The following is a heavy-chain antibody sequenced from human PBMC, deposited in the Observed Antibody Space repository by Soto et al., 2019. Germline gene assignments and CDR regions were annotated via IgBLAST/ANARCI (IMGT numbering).Heavy chain of an antibody. V-gene: IGHV1-2*07. J-gene: IGHJ4*02. Sequence: ASVKVSCKASGYKFTNYYIHWVRQAPGQGLEWMGWINPNSGVTKYEPKYQGRVTMTRDTPISTAYMELSRLRSDDTAVYYCARDFGSYWFDYWGQGPLVTVSS. CDR1: GYKFTNYY. D-gene: IGHD3-10*01. CDR3: ARDFGSYWFDY. CDR2: INPNSGVT.